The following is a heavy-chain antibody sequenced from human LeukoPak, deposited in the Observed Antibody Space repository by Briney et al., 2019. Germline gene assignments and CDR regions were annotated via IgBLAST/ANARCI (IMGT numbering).Heavy chain of an antibody. V-gene: IGHV4-39*01. Sequence: PSETLSLTCTVSGGSIRSSYYYWGWIRQPPGKGLEWIGSIYDSGSTYYNPSLKSRVTISVDTSKNQFSLKLSSVTAADTAVYYCARPNSFWSGSGGDYYYGMDVWGQGTTVTVS. CDR3: ARPNSFWSGSGGDYYYGMDV. CDR2: IYDSGST. CDR1: GGSIRSSYYY. J-gene: IGHJ6*02. D-gene: IGHD3-3*01.